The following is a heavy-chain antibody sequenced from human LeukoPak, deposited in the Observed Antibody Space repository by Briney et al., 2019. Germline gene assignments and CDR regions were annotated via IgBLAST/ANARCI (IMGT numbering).Heavy chain of an antibody. Sequence: SETLSLTCTVSGGSVSSYYWSWIRQPPGKGLEWIGYIYYSGSTNYNPSLKSRVTISVDTSKNQFSLKLSSVTAADTAVYYCARRSSGGSYFDYWGQGTLVTVSS. D-gene: IGHD2-15*01. CDR3: ARRSSGGSYFDY. CDR2: IYYSGST. J-gene: IGHJ4*02. CDR1: GGSVSSYY. V-gene: IGHV4-59*08.